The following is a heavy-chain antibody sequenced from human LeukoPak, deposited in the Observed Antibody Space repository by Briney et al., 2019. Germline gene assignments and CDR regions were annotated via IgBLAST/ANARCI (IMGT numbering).Heavy chain of an antibody. D-gene: IGHD1-26*01. CDR3: ARIHSGSYHDAFDI. Sequence: SETLSLTCTVSGGSISSYYWSWIRQPPGKGLEWIGYIYYSGSTNYNPSLKSRVTISVDTSKNQSSLKLSSVTAADTAVYYCARIHSGSYHDAFDIWGQGTMVTVSS. CDR2: IYYSGST. CDR1: GGSISSYY. J-gene: IGHJ3*02. V-gene: IGHV4-59*08.